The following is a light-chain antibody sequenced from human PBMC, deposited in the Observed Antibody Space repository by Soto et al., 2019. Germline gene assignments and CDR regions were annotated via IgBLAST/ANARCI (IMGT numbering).Light chain of an antibody. Sequence: QSALTQPPSASGSPGQSVTISCTGTSSDVGGYNYVSWYQQHPGKAPKLMIYEVTKRPSGVPDRFSGSKSGNTASLTVSGLQAEDEADYYCSSHAGSINVAFGGGTNSPS. CDR3: SSHAGSINVA. CDR2: EVT. CDR1: SSDVGGYNY. V-gene: IGLV2-8*01. J-gene: IGLJ2*01.